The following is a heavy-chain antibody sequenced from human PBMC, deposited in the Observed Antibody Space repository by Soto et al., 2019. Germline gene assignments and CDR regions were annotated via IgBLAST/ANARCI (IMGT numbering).Heavy chain of an antibody. J-gene: IGHJ4*02. CDR1: GFTFSSYA. Sequence: EVQLLESGGGLVQPGGSLRLSCAASGFTFSSYAMSWVRQAPGKGLEWVSAISGSGGTTYYADSVKGRFTISRDNSKNTLYLQMNSLRAEDTAVYYCAKDRYSSGWYPDYWGQGTLVTVSS. CDR2: ISGSGGTT. CDR3: AKDRYSSGWYPDY. V-gene: IGHV3-23*01. D-gene: IGHD6-19*01.